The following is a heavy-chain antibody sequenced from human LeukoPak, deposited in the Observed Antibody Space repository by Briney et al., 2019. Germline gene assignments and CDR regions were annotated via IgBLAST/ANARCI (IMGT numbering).Heavy chain of an antibody. CDR1: GFTFSSYG. D-gene: IGHD4-17*01. CDR3: AKDLLPPVTNSGRQTTYYYYGVDV. V-gene: IGHV3-30*18. J-gene: IGHJ6*02. Sequence: GRSLRLSCAASGFTFSSYGMHWVRQAPGKGLEWVALISYDGSNKYYGDSVKGRFTISRDNSKNTLYLQMISLRAEDTAVYYCAKDLLPPVTNSGRQTTYYYYGVDVWGQGTTVTVSS. CDR2: ISYDGSNK.